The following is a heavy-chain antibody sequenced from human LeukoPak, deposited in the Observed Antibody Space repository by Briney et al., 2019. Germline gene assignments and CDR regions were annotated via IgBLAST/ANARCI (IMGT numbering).Heavy chain of an antibody. CDR3: ARDPLEYSGYEYYYGMDV. J-gene: IGHJ6*02. V-gene: IGHV3-53*01. CDR2: IYSGGST. D-gene: IGHD5-12*01. Sequence: GGSLRLSCAASGFTVSSNYMSWVRQAPGKGLEWVSVIYSGGSTYYADSVKGRFTISRDNSKNTVYLQMNSLRADDTAVYYCARDPLEYSGYEYYYGMDVWGQGTTVTVSS. CDR1: GFTVSSNY.